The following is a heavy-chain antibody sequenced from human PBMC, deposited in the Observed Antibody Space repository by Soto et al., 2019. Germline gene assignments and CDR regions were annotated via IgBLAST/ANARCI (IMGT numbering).Heavy chain of an antibody. CDR2: ISATGGSS. CDR1: GFTFSNYA. CDR3: AKVPIMTVETHYFDY. Sequence: EVQLLESGGGLVQPGGSLRLSCAASGFTFSNYAMSWVRQAPGKGLEWVSSISATGGSSHYADPVKGRFTISRDNSMDTLYLQMNSLRAEDTAVYSCAKVPIMTVETHYFDYWGQGTLLTVSS. D-gene: IGHD3-9*01. V-gene: IGHV3-23*01. J-gene: IGHJ4*02.